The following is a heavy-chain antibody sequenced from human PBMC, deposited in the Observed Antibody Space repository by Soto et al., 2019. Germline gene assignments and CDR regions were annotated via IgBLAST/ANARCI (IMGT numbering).Heavy chain of an antibody. CDR2: IKQDGSEK. V-gene: IGHV3-7*01. CDR3: AREGSGWYPGAFDI. D-gene: IGHD6-19*01. J-gene: IGHJ3*02. Sequence: PGGSLRLSCAASGFTFSSYWMSWVRQAPGKGLEWVANIKQDGSEKYYVDSVKGRFTISRDNAKNSLYLQMNSLRAEDTAVYYCAREGSGWYPGAFDIWGQGTMVTVSS. CDR1: GFTFSSYW.